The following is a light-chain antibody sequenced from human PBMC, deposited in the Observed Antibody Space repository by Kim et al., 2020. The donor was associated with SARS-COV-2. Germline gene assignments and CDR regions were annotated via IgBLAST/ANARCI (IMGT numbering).Light chain of an antibody. CDR1: QSISSW. Sequence: DIQMTQSPSTLSESVGDRVTITCRASQSISSWLAWYQQKPGKAPKLLIYDASSLESGVPSRFSGSGSGTEFTLTISSLKPDDIATYYCQQYNSYSWTVGQGTKLDIK. CDR2: DAS. J-gene: IGKJ1*01. V-gene: IGKV1-5*01. CDR3: QQYNSYSWT.